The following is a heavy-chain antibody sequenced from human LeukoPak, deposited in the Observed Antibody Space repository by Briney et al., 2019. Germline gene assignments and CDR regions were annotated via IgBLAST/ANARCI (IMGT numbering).Heavy chain of an antibody. J-gene: IGHJ3*02. V-gene: IGHV4-4*07. CDR3: ARDQTYYDTSGFSLYAFDS. CDR2: IYSSGTT. D-gene: IGHD3-22*01. Sequence: PSETLSLTCSGSGGSISSYYWSWIRQPAGKGLEWIGRIYSSGTTNYTPSLKSRVTMSVDTSKNQSSLKLNSVTAADTAVYYCARDQTYYDTSGFSLYAFDSWGQGTMVTVSS. CDR1: GGSISSYY.